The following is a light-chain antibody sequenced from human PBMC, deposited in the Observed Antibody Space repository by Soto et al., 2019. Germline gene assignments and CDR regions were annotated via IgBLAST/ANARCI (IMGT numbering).Light chain of an antibody. J-gene: IGKJ1*01. CDR1: QSVSSS. CDR3: QQRSNWPGT. CDR2: DAS. Sequence: EIVLTQSPATLSLSPGERATLSCRASQSVSSSLAWYQQKPGQAPRLLIYDASNRATGIPIRFSGSGSGTAFTLAISSLDPEDFAVYYCQQRSNWPGTFGQGTKVDI. V-gene: IGKV3-11*01.